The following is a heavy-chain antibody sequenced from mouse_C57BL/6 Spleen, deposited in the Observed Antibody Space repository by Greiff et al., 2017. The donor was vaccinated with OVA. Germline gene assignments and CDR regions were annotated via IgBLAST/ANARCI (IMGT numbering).Heavy chain of an antibody. D-gene: IGHD1-2*01. CDR1: GYAFSSSS. CDR3: ARGTTALDY. V-gene: IGHV1-82*01. CDR2: IYPGDGDT. Sequence: QVQLQQSGPELVKPGASVKISCKASGYAFSSSSMNWVKQRPGKGLEWIGRIYPGDGDTNYNGKFKGKATLTADKSSSTAYMQLSSLTSEDSAVYFCARGTTALDYWGQGTTLTVSS. J-gene: IGHJ2*01.